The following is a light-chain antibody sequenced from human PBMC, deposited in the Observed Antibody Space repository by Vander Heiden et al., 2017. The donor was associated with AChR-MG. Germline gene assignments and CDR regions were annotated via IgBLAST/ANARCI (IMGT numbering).Light chain of an antibody. Sequence: DIQMTQSPSSLSASVGDRVTITCRASQSINSYLNWYQQKPGKAPKLLIYAASSLQSGVPSRFSGSGSGTDFTLTISSLQPEDFATYFCQHTDRTPLFGQGTRLEIK. CDR2: AAS. J-gene: IGKJ5*01. CDR3: QHTDRTPL. CDR1: QSINSY. V-gene: IGKV1-39*01.